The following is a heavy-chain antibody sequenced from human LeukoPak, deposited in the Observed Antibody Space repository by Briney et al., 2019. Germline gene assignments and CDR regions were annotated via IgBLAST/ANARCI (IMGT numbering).Heavy chain of an antibody. Sequence: PSETLSLTCTVSGGSISSYYWSWIRQPPGKGLEWIGYIYYSGSTNYNPSLKSRVTISVDTSKNQFSLKLSSVTAADTAVYYCARVLTIFGVVPPLNYYMDVWGKGTTVTVSS. V-gene: IGHV4-59*01. J-gene: IGHJ6*03. CDR3: ARVLTIFGVVPPLNYYMDV. CDR2: IYYSGST. D-gene: IGHD3-3*01. CDR1: GGSISSYY.